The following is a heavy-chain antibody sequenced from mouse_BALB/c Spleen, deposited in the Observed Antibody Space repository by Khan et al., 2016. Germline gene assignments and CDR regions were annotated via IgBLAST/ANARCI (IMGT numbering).Heavy chain of an antibody. D-gene: IGHD2-4*01. CDR1: GYSFTNYW. CDR3: ARYAKITTPNYALDY. J-gene: IGHJ4*01. Sequence: QVQLQQPGAELLRPGASVKLSCTASGYSFTNYWMNWVKQRPGQGLEWIGMIYPSDSETWLNQMFKVQATLTVDKSSSTAYMQLSSPTTEDSAVYYCARYAKITTPNYALDYWGQGTSVTVSS. V-gene: IGHV1-61*01. CDR2: IYPSDSET.